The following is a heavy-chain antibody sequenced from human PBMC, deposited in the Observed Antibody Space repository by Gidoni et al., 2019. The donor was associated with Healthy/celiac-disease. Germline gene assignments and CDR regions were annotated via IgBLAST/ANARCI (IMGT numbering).Heavy chain of an antibody. J-gene: IGHJ4*02. D-gene: IGHD2-15*01. CDR1: GYTFTSYA. CDR3: ARGWGVVVVAAPFDY. Sequence: QVQLVQSGAEVKKPGASVKVSCKASGYTFTSYAMHWVRQAPGQRLEWMGWINAGNGNTKYSQKFQGRVTITRDTSASTAYMELSSLRSEDTAVYYCARGWGVVVVAAPFDYWGQGTLVTVSS. CDR2: INAGNGNT. V-gene: IGHV1-3*01.